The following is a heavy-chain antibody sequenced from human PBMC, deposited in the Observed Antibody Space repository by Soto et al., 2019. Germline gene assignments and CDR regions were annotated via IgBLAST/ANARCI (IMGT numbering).Heavy chain of an antibody. J-gene: IGHJ4*02. D-gene: IGHD1-1*01. V-gene: IGHV3-15*07. CDR2: IKSKPDGGTT. CDR3: VTGGYFLDY. CDR1: GFTFTNAW. Sequence: EVQLVESGGGLVKPGGSLGLSCTASGFTFTNAWMNWVRQAPGKGLEWVGRIKSKPDGGTTDYAAPVKGRFTISRDDSKHTVYLQMTSLKTEDTAVYYCVTGGYFLDYWGQGTLVTVSS.